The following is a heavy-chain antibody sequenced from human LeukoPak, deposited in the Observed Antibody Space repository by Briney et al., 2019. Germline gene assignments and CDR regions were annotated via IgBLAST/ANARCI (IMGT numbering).Heavy chain of an antibody. Sequence: SETLSLTCTVSGGSISSYYWSWIRQPPGKGLEWIGYIYYSGSTNYKPSLKSRVTIPVDTSKNQFSLKLRPVTAADTAVYYCARLGWLYGSGSMNWFDPWGQGTLVTVSS. J-gene: IGHJ5*02. D-gene: IGHD3-10*01. V-gene: IGHV4-59*08. CDR3: ARLGWLYGSGSMNWFDP. CDR2: IYYSGST. CDR1: GGSISSYY.